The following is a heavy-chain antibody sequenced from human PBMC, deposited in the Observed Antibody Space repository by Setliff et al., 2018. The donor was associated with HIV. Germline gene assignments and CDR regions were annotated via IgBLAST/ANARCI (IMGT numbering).Heavy chain of an antibody. CDR1: GHSFPNDW. CDR3: TRHPLRPGIAGYFYFVDV. V-gene: IGHV5-51*01. J-gene: IGHJ6*03. D-gene: IGHD3-9*01. Sequence: PGESLKISCKDYGHSFPNDWIGRVRQMPGKGLEWVAIIFPGDSETRYSPSFEGRVTISADRSINTVYLQWSSLRASDTAVYYCTRHPLRPGIAGYFYFVDVWGTGTTVTVSS. CDR2: IFPGDSET.